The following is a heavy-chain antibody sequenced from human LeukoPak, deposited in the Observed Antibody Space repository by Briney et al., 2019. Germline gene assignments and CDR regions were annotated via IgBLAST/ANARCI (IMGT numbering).Heavy chain of an antibody. CDR1: GGSISSSNW. Sequence: PSETLSLTCAVSGGSISSSNWWSWVRQPPGKGLEWIGEIYHSGRTNYNPSLKSRVTISVDNSKNQFSLKLTSVSAADTAVYYCARTPSLPNWFDPWGQGALVTVSS. CDR3: ARTPSLPNWFDP. CDR2: IYHSGRT. J-gene: IGHJ5*02. V-gene: IGHV4-4*02.